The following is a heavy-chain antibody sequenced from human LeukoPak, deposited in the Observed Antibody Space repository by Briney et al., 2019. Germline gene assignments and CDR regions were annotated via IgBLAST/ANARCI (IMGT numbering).Heavy chain of an antibody. Sequence: QAGGSLRLSCAASGFTFSSYPMHWVRQAPGKGLEWVAVISYDGSQTYYADSVKGRFTISRDNSKHTLYLQMNSLRAEDTAVYYCARSAGNCYAPLSHWGQGTLVTVSS. CDR2: ISYDGSQT. CDR1: GFTFSSYP. CDR3: ARSAGNCYAPLSH. J-gene: IGHJ4*02. D-gene: IGHD2-2*01. V-gene: IGHV3-30*04.